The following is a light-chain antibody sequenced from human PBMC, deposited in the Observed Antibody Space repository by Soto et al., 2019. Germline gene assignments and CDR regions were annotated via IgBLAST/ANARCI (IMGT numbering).Light chain of an antibody. V-gene: IGKV1-16*01. CDR3: QQYEDYPLT. Sequence: DVHMTQSPSSLSASVGDTVIITCRANQNINNRLGWFQQTPGKARKSLIYRASNLQSGVPSRFIGWGSGTEFTLTINNLQPEDVETYFCQQYEDYPLTFGGGTRVDIK. CDR2: RAS. CDR1: QNINNR. J-gene: IGKJ4*01.